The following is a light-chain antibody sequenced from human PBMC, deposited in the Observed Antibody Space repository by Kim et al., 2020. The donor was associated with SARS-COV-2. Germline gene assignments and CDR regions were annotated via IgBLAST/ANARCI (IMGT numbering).Light chain of an antibody. CDR1: QSLLHSDGFHY. J-gene: IGKJ4*01. CDR3: MQALQTPPT. V-gene: IGKV2-28*01. CDR2: LTS. Sequence: IVLTQSPLSLPVTPGEPASISCTSSQSLLHSDGFHYVDWYLQKAGQSPQLLIYLTSRRASGVPDRFSGSGSGTSFTLKINSVEAEDVGIYYCMQALQTPPTFGGGTKVEI.